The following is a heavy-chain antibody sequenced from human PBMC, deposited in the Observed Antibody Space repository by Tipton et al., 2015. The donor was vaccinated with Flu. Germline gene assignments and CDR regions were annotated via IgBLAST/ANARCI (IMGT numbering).Heavy chain of an antibody. D-gene: IGHD1-26*01. J-gene: IGHJ6*02. V-gene: IGHV3-21*01. CDR3: ARDHLVGVAGMDV. CDR1: GFTFNTYT. CDR2: ISSSSSYI. Sequence: QLVQSGGDVVQPGRSLRLSCAISGFTFNTYTMNWVRQAPGKGLEWVSSISSSSSYIYYADSVNGRLTISRDNAKNSLYLQISTLRAEDTAVYYCARDHLVGVAGMDVWGQGTTVTVSS.